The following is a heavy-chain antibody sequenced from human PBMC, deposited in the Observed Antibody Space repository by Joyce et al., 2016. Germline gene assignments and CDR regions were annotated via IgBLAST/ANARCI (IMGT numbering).Heavy chain of an antibody. CDR3: ARRRTVVTDFDY. D-gene: IGHD4-23*01. CDR2: ISYEGSNK. CDR1: GFTFSSYA. V-gene: IGHV3-30*04. J-gene: IGHJ4*02. Sequence: QVQLVESGGGVVQPGRSLRLSCAASGFTFSSYAMHWVRQAPGKGLEWVAVISYEGSNKYYADSVKGRFTISRDNSKNTLYLQMNSLRAEDTAVYYCARRRTVVTDFDYWGQGTLVTVSS.